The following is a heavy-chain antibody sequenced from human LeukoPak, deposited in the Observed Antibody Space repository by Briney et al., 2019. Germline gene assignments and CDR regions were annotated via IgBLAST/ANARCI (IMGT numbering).Heavy chain of an antibody. J-gene: IGHJ5*02. CDR2: IYHSGTT. CDR1: GGSFSAYY. Sequence: SETLSLTCAVYGGSFSAYYWGWIRQPPGKGLEWIGTIYHSGTTFYNPSLQSRVTVSLDTSKNQFSLKLSSVTAADTAVYYCAREVRSAWASFDPWGQGTLVTVSS. CDR3: AREVRSAWASFDP. D-gene: IGHD1-26*01. V-gene: IGHV4-38-2*02.